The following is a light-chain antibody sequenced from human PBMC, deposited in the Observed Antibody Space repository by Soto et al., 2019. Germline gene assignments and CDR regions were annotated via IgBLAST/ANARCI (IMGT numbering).Light chain of an antibody. V-gene: IGLV1-47*02. Sequence: QSVLTQPPSASGTPGQRVTISCSGSSSNIGSKYVYWYQQLPGTAPKLLIYNNNQRPSGVPDRFSGSKSGTSASLAISGLRSEDEAEYSCAAWDDSLSGPVFGGGTKVTVL. CDR1: SSNIGSKY. CDR3: AAWDDSLSGPV. J-gene: IGLJ2*01. CDR2: NNN.